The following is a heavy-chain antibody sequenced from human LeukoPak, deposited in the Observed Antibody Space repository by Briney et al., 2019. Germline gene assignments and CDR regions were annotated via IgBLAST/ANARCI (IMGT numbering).Heavy chain of an antibody. CDR3: AKSNGYGLVDI. CDR2: IYHSGNT. Sequence: SETLSLTCTVSGYSISSGYYWGWIRQPPGKGLEWIGSIYHSGNTYYNPSLKSRVTISVDTSKNQFSLKLNSVTAADTAVYYCAKSNGYGLVDIWGQGTMVTVSS. CDR1: GYSISSGYY. J-gene: IGHJ3*02. D-gene: IGHD3-10*01. V-gene: IGHV4-38-2*02.